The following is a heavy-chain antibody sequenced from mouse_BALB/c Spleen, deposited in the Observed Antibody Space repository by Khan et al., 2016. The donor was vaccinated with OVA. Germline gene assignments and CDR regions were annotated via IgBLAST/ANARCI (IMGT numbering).Heavy chain of an antibody. CDR3: ARSRYGSLVY. CDR2: IYPGSGST. V-gene: IGHV1-77*01. Sequence: QVQLQQSGPVLVKPGASVKMSCKASGYSFTDYIIYWVRQRTGQGLEWIGQIYPGSGSTYFNETFKGQATLTADKSSNTAYMQLRRLTSEDSAGYICARSRYGSLVYWGQGTTLTVSS. CDR1: GYSFTDYI. J-gene: IGHJ2*01. D-gene: IGHD1-1*01.